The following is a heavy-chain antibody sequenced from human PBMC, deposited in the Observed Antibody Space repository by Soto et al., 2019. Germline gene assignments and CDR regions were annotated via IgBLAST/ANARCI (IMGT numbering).Heavy chain of an antibody. CDR2: INPSGGST. J-gene: IGHJ4*02. D-gene: IGHD6-13*01. CDR3: ARDNRAAVGGNFDY. CDR1: GYTFTSCN. V-gene: IGHV1-46*01. Sequence: QVQLVQSGAEVKKPGASVKVSCKASGYTFTSCNMHWVRQAPGQGLEWMGMINPSGGSTTYAQKSQGRVTMTRDTSTSTVYMELNSLRSEDTAVYYCARDNRAAVGGNFDYWGQGTLVTVSS.